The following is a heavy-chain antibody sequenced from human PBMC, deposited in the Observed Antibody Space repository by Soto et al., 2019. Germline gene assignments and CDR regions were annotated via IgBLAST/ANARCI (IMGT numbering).Heavy chain of an antibody. CDR2: AYFRSKWYN. J-gene: IGHJ5*02. V-gene: IGHV6-1*01. Sequence: SQTLSLTCAISGDSVSSNTASWNWIRQSPSRGLEWLGRAYFRSKWYNDYAGSVKSRIIINPDTSNNQFSLQLNSVTPEDTAVYFCAKGDNRGTKTGYAFDPWGQGXMDTVSS. CDR1: GDSVSSNTAS. D-gene: IGHD5-12*01. CDR3: AKGDNRGTKTGYAFDP.